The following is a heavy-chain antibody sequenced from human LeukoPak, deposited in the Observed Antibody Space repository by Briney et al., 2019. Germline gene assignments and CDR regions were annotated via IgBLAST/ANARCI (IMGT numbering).Heavy chain of an antibody. V-gene: IGHV1-18*01. Sequence: ASVKVSCKASGYTFTSYGISWVRQAPGQGLEWMGWISAYNGNTNYAQKLQGRVTMTTDTSTSTAYMELSSLRSEDTAVYYCATPGIAAAGTFYSWFDPWGQGTLVTVSS. J-gene: IGHJ5*02. CDR3: ATPGIAAAGTFYSWFDP. CDR2: ISAYNGNT. D-gene: IGHD6-13*01. CDR1: GYTFTSYG.